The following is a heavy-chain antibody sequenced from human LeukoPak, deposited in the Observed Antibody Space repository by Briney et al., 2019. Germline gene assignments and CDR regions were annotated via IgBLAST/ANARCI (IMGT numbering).Heavy chain of an antibody. Sequence: GGSLRLSCAASGFTFSSYGMHWVRQAPGKGLEWVAVISYDGSNKYYADSVKGRFTISRDNSKNTLYLQMNSLKTEDTAVYYCTTGCDVVVPAAIEDYWGQGTLVTVSS. CDR3: TTGCDVVVPAAIEDY. J-gene: IGHJ4*02. CDR1: GFTFSSYG. D-gene: IGHD2-2*02. V-gene: IGHV3-30*03. CDR2: ISYDGSNK.